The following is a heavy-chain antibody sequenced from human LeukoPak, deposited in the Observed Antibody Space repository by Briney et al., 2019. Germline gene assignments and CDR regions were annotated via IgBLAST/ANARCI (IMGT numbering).Heavy chain of an antibody. CDR3: ATDRYYYDSSGPDLGFDY. V-gene: IGHV1-24*01. CDR1: GYTLTELS. D-gene: IGHD3-22*01. J-gene: IGHJ4*02. CDR2: FDPEDGET. Sequence: ASVKVSCKVSGYTLTELSMHWVRQAPGKGLEWMGGFDPEDGETIYAQKFRGRVTMTEDTSTDTAYMELSSLRSEDTAVYYCATDRYYYDSSGPDLGFDYWGQGTLVTVSS.